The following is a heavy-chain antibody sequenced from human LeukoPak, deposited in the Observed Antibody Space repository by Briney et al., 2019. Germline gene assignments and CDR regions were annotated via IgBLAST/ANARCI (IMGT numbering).Heavy chain of an antibody. J-gene: IGHJ6*03. Sequence: PGGSLRLSCAASGFTFSSYSMNWVRQAPGKGLEWVSSISSSSSYIYYADSVKGRFTISRGNAKNSLYLQMNSPRAEDTAVYYCARDGYCSSTSCYKGITFYYYYMGVWGKGTTVTVSS. D-gene: IGHD2-2*02. V-gene: IGHV3-21*01. CDR1: GFTFSSYS. CDR3: ARDGYCSSTSCYKGITFYYYYMGV. CDR2: ISSSSSYI.